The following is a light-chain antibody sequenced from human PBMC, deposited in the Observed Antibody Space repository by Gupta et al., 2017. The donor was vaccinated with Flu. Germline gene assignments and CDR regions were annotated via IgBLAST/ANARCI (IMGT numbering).Light chain of an antibody. Sequence: MTQSPSSLSASVGDRATITCRASQSITTYLLWYQQKPGKAPKLLIYAASSLQSGVPSRFGGSGSGTDFTLTITNLQPEDFATYYCQQNYSTPRTFGQGTKLEIK. CDR2: AAS. J-gene: IGKJ2*01. CDR1: QSITTY. V-gene: IGKV1-39*01. CDR3: QQNYSTPRT.